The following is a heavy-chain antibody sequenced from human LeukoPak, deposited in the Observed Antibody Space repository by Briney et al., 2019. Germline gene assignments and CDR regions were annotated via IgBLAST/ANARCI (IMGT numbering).Heavy chain of an antibody. Sequence: GGSLRLSCAASGFTFSSYWMSWVRQAPGKGLEWVANIKQDGSEKYYVDSVKGRFTISRDNAKNSLYLQMNSPRAEDTAVYYCARVLDDFWSGYYSGGYYFDYWGQGTLVTVSS. CDR3: ARVLDDFWSGYYSGGYYFDY. V-gene: IGHV3-7*05. CDR1: GFTFSSYW. J-gene: IGHJ4*02. CDR2: IKQDGSEK. D-gene: IGHD3-3*01.